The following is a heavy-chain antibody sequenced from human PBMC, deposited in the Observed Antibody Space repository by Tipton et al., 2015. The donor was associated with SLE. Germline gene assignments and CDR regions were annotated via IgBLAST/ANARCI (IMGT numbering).Heavy chain of an antibody. D-gene: IGHD6-13*01. CDR1: VGSFSDYY. J-gene: IGHJ6*02. Sequence: TLSLTCAVYVGSFSDYYWNWIRQPPGKGLEWIGYIDDSGNTDYTPSLKSRVTISVDTSKNQFSLKLRSVTAADTAVYYCARKSSSRNYYYGMDVWGQGTTVTVSS. CDR3: ARKSSSRNYYYGMDV. CDR2: IDDSGNT. V-gene: IGHV4-59*12.